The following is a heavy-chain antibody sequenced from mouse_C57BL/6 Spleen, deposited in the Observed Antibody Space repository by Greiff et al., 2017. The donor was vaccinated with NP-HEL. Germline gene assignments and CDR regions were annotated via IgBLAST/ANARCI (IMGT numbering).Heavy chain of an antibody. CDR1: IQDYY. V-gene: IGHV14-2*01. CDR2: IDPEDGET. D-gene: IGHD2-13*01. CDR3: ASGDLAPY. J-gene: IGHJ3*01. Sequence: EVQLQQSGAELVKPGASVNIQDYYMHWVKQRTEQGLEWIGRIDPEDGETKYAPKFQGKATITADTSSNTAYLQLSSLTSEDTAVYYCASGDLAPYWGQGTLVTVSA.